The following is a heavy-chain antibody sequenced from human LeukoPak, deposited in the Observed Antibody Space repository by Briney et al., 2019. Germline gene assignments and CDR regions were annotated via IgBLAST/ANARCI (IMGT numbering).Heavy chain of an antibody. V-gene: IGHV4-31*03. Sequence: PSETLSLTCTVSGGSISSGGYYWSWIRQHPGKGLEWIGYIYYSGSTYYNPSLKSRVTISVDTSKNQFSLKLSSVTAADTAGYSCARQSRPVGDYQVDYGGQGTPATVPP. J-gene: IGHJ4*02. CDR1: GGSISSGGYY. CDR3: ARQSRPVGDYQVDY. CDR2: IYYSGST. D-gene: IGHD1-26*01.